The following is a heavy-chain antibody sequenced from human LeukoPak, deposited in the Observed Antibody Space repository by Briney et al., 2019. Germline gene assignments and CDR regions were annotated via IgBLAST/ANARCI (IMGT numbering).Heavy chain of an antibody. V-gene: IGHV3-30-3*01. CDR3: ARDHSSGYYYFGY. Sequence: PGGSLRLSCAVSGFTFSSYAMHWVRQAPGKGLEWVAVISYDGSNKYYADSVKGRFTISRDNAKSSLYLQMNSLRAEDTAVYYCARDHSSGYYYFGYWGQGTLVTVSS. CDR1: GFTFSSYA. CDR2: ISYDGSNK. D-gene: IGHD3-22*01. J-gene: IGHJ4*02.